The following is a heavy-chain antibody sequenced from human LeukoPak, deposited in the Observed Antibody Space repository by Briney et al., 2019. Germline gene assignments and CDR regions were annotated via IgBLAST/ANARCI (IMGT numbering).Heavy chain of an antibody. J-gene: IGHJ5*02. CDR2: ISSSSSAI. V-gene: IGHV3-48*01. D-gene: IGHD6-13*01. Sequence: QAGGSLRLSCAASGFTFSAYGMNWVRQAPGKGLEWVSYISSSSSAIYYADSVKGRFTISRDNAKNSLYLQMNSLRAEDTAVYYCAKGTQQLVLGWFDPWGQGTLVTVSS. CDR3: AKGTQQLVLGWFDP. CDR1: GFTFSAYG.